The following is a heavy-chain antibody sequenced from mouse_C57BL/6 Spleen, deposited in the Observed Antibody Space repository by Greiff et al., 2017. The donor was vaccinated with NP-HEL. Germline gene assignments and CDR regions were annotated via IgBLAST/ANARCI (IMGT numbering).Heavy chain of an antibody. CDR3: ARWGDGAWFAY. J-gene: IGHJ3*01. CDR1: GYTFTDYY. Sequence: EVQLQQSGPELVKPGASVKISCKASGYTFTDYYMNWVKQSHGKSLEWIGDINPNNGGTSYNQKFKGKATLTVDKSSSTAYMELRSLTSEDSAVYYCARWGDGAWFAYWGQGTLVTVSA. V-gene: IGHV1-26*01. D-gene: IGHD3-3*01. CDR2: INPNNGGT.